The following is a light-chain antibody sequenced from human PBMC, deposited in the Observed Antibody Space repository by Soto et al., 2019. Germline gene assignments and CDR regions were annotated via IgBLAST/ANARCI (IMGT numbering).Light chain of an antibody. J-gene: IGKJ5*01. V-gene: IGKV3-15*01. CDR2: GAS. CDR1: QSVSGN. Sequence: EIVITQSPATLSVSPGERATLSCRASQSVSGNLAWYQQKPGQAPRLLIYGASTRATGIPARFSGSGSGTAFTLTISILQSEDFAVYYCQRYNNWPPITVGQGTRLDIK. CDR3: QRYNNWPPIT.